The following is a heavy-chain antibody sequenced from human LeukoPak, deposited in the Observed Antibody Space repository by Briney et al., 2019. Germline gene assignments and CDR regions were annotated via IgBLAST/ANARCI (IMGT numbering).Heavy chain of an antibody. Sequence: GASVKVSCKASGYTFTSYGVSWVRQAPGQGLEWMGWISAYNSNTNYAQKFQGRVTMTTDTSTSTAYMELRSLRSDDTAVYYCARVDYYYGSGTCSTYYLDYWGQGTLVTVSS. CDR3: ARVDYYYGSGTCSTYYLDY. V-gene: IGHV1-18*01. CDR1: GYTFTSYG. CDR2: ISAYNSNT. J-gene: IGHJ4*02. D-gene: IGHD3-10*01.